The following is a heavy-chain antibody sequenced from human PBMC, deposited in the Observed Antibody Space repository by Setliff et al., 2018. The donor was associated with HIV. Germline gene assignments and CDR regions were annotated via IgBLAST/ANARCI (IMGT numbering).Heavy chain of an antibody. CDR1: GGSISGYF. D-gene: IGHD3-10*01. CDR3: ARQGLTMLRGVPAPILYYFDY. Sequence: SETLSLTCNVSGGSISGYFWTWIRQPAGKGLEWIGRIYTSGSTNYNPSLKSRLSMSIDTSKNRFSLRLTSVTAADTAVYYCARQGLTMLRGVPAPILYYFDYWGQGILVTVSS. J-gene: IGHJ4*02. CDR2: IYTSGST. V-gene: IGHV4-4*07.